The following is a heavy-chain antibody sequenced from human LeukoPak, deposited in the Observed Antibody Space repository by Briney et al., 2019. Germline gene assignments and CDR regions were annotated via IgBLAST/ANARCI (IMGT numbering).Heavy chain of an antibody. CDR1: GFTFSSFD. CDR2: IGTASDT. CDR3: ARGPPRGKYYYMDV. D-gene: IGHD1-1*01. J-gene: IGHJ6*03. V-gene: IGHV3-13*01. Sequence: GGSLRLSCAASGFTFSSFDMHWVRQPTGQGLEWVSTIGTASDTYYPGSVEGRFTLSRNNAKNSLYLQMNSLTAGDTAVYYCARGPPRGKYYYMDVWGKGTTVTVSS.